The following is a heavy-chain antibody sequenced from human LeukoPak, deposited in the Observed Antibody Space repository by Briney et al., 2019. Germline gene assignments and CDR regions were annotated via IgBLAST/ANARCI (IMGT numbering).Heavy chain of an antibody. CDR1: GGSFSGYY. CDR2: INHSGST. D-gene: IGHD3-22*01. CDR3: ARERLLYYYDSSGYGPFDY. V-gene: IGHV4-34*01. Sequence: SETLSLTCAVYGGSFSGYYWSWIRQPPGKGLEWIGEINHSGSTNYNPSLKSRVTISVDTSKNQFSLKLSSVTAADTAVYYCARERLLYYYDSSGYGPFDYWGQGTLVTVSS. J-gene: IGHJ4*02.